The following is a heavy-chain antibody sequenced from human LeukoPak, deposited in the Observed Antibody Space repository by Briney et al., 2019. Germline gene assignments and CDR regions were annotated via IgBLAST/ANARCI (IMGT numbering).Heavy chain of an antibody. CDR2: TNHSGST. CDR1: GGSFSGYY. CDR3: ARGGYDFWSGYYPPNNWFDP. V-gene: IGHV4-34*01. Sequence: SETLSLTCAVYGGSFSGYYWSWIRQPPGKGLEWIGETNHSGSTNYNPSLKSRVTISVDTSKNQFSLKLSSVTAADTAVYYCARGGYDFWSGYYPPNNWFDPWGQGTLVTVSS. J-gene: IGHJ5*02. D-gene: IGHD3-3*01.